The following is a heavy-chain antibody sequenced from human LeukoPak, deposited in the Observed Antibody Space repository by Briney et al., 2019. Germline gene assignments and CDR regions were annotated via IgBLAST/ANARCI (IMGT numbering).Heavy chain of an antibody. CDR2: LSSSSSSI. CDR1: GFTFSTYS. V-gene: IGHV3-21*01. Sequence: PGGSLRLSCAASGFTFSTYSMNWVRQVPGKGLEWVSSLSSSSSSIFYSDPVKGRFTISRDNAKNSVYLQMNSLRAEDTAVYFCARDRVLVDCSGQGTLVTVSS. D-gene: IGHD3-3*02. J-gene: IGHJ4*02. CDR3: ARDRVLVDC.